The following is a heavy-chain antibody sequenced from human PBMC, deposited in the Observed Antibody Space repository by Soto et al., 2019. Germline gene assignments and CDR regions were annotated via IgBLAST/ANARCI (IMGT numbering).Heavy chain of an antibody. Sequence: SETLSLTCAISGAPITWGDYSWNWIRQPPGKGLEWIGYIFHGGSTYYNPSLKSRVTISVDTSKNQFSLKLSSVTAADTAVYYCARHGYYYDSSAAVGYWGQGTLVTVSS. CDR2: IFHGGST. V-gene: IGHV4-30-2*03. J-gene: IGHJ4*02. D-gene: IGHD3-22*01. CDR1: GAPITWGDYS. CDR3: ARHGYYYDSSAAVGY.